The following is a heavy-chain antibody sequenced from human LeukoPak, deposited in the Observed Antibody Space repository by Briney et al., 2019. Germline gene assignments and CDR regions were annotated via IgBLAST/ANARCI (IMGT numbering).Heavy chain of an antibody. D-gene: IGHD2-15*01. V-gene: IGHV4-39*01. CDR2: IYYSGST. CDR3: AGINCSGGSCYGGRWFDP. J-gene: IGHJ5*02. CDR1: GGSISSSSYY. Sequence: PSETLSLTCTVSGGSISSSSYYWGWIRQPPGKGLEWIGSIYYSGSTYYNPSLKSRVTISVDTSKNQFSLKLSSVTAADTAVYYCAGINCSGGSCYGGRWFDPWGQGTLVTVSS.